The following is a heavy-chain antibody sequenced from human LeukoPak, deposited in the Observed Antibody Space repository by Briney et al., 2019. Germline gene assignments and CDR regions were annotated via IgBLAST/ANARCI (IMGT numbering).Heavy chain of an antibody. V-gene: IGHV3-48*03. Sequence: PGGSLRLSCAASGFTFSSYEMNWVRQAPGKGLEWVSYISSSGSTIYYADYVKGRFTISRDNAKNSLYLQMDSLRAEDTAVYYCELGDSSSWYEGDYFDYWGQGTLVTVSS. CDR1: GFTFSSYE. CDR3: ELGDSSSWYEGDYFDY. D-gene: IGHD6-13*01. J-gene: IGHJ4*02. CDR2: ISSSGSTI.